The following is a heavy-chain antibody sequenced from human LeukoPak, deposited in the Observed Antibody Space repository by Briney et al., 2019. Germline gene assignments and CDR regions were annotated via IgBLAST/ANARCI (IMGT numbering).Heavy chain of an antibody. D-gene: IGHD5-18*01. CDR2: INSDGSIT. CDR1: GFTFTTYW. Sequence: GGSLRLSCAASGFTFTTYWMHWVRQAPGKGLVWVSHINSDGSITSYADSVKGRFTISRDNAKNTLYLQMNSLRAEDTAVYCCARDAVDTANAVWGQGTTVTVSS. CDR3: ARDAVDTANAV. V-gene: IGHV3-74*01. J-gene: IGHJ6*02.